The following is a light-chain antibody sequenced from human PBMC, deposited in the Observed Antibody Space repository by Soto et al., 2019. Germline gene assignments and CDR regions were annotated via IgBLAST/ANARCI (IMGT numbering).Light chain of an antibody. J-gene: IGKJ1*01. Sequence: EIVMTLSSGHLSLSRGEIATLFCRSSQTVSSNLAWYQQKPGQAPRLLIYGASTRATGIPARFSGSGSGTEFTLTISSLQSEDFAVYYCQQYNNWPPWTFGQGTKVDI. CDR2: GAS. CDR3: QQYNNWPPWT. CDR1: QTVSSN. V-gene: IGKV3-15*01.